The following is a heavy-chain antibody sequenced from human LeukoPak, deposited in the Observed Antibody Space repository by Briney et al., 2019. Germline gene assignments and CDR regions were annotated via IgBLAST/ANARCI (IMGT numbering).Heavy chain of an antibody. J-gene: IGHJ3*02. D-gene: IGHD6-13*01. V-gene: IGHV3-23*01. CDR1: VIIFSNYA. CDR3: ATQLTTASSSTWYDDAFDI. CDR2: ISGSGGRT. Sequence: GGSLRLSCAASVIIFSNYAMSWVRQAPVKGLEWVSVISGSGGRTYYADSVKGRFTSSRDNYKDTLYLQMNSLRVEDTGIYYCATQLTTASSSTWYDDAFDIWGQGTMVTVSS.